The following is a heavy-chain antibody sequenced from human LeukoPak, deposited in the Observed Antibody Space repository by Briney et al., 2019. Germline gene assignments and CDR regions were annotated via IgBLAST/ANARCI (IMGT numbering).Heavy chain of an antibody. CDR1: GFTFSSYS. J-gene: IGHJ4*02. CDR3: ARDRVTMVRGGTY. D-gene: IGHD3-10*01. CDR2: ISSSSSTI. V-gene: IGHV3-48*01. Sequence: GGSLRLSCAASGFTFSSYSMNWVRQAPGKGLEWVSYISSSSSTIYYADSVKGRFTISRDNAKNSLYLQMNSLRAEDTAVYYCARDRVTMVRGGTYWGQGTLVTISS.